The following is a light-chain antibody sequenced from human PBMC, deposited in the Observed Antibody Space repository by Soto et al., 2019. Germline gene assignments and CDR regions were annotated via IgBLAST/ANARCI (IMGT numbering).Light chain of an antibody. J-gene: IGKJ1*01. V-gene: IGKV3-15*01. CDR3: QQYNNWPRT. CDR2: GAS. CDR1: QSVSSN. Sequence: EIVMTQSPATLSVSPGERATLSCRASQSVSSNLAWYQQKPGQAPRLLIYGASTRATRIPARFSGSGSGTELTLTISSLQSEDFAVYYCQQYNNWPRTFGQGTKVDIK.